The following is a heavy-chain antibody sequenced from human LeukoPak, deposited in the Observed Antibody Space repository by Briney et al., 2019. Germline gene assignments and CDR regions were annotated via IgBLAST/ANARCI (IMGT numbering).Heavy chain of an antibody. CDR2: ISSSSSYI. V-gene: IGHV3-21*01. J-gene: IGHJ5*02. D-gene: IGHD6-13*01. CDR3: ARYLTTGFAPGYSSSWYTNWFDP. CDR1: GFTFSSYS. Sequence: GGSLRLSCAASGFTFSSYSMNWVRQAPGKGLEWVSYISSSSSYIYYADSVKGRFTISRDNAKNSLYLQMNSLRAEDTAVYYCARYLTTGFAPGYSSSWYTNWFDPWGQGTLVTVSS.